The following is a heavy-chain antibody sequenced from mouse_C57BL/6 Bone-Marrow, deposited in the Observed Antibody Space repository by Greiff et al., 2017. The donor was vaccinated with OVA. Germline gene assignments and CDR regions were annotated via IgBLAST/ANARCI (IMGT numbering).Heavy chain of an antibody. CDR1: GFTFSSYG. CDR3: ARHYYGSSYY. Sequence: EVKLVESGGDLVKPGGSLKLSCAAAGFTFSSYGMSWVRQTPDKRLEWVATISSGGRYNYYPDSVKGRFTISRDNAKNTLYLQMRSLKSEDTAMYYCARHYYGSSYYWGQGTTLTVSS. J-gene: IGHJ2*01. V-gene: IGHV5-6*02. CDR2: ISSGGRYN. D-gene: IGHD1-1*01.